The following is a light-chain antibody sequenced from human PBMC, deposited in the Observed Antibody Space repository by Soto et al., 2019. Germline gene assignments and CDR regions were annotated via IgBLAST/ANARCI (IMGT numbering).Light chain of an antibody. CDR1: QSVTGSY. J-gene: IGKJ1*01. V-gene: IGKV3-20*01. CDR2: AAS. Sequence: EVVLTQSPGTLSLSPGERATLSCRASQSVTGSYLAWYQQKPGQPPRLLIYAASSRATGIPDRLSGSGSGTDFTLTISRLEPEDLGVYYCQQYGNAPWTFGQGTKVEIK. CDR3: QQYGNAPWT.